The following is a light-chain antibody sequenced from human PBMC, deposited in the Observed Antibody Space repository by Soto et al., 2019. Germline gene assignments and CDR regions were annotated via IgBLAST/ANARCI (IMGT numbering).Light chain of an antibody. CDR1: QSISSY. CDR2: AAS. V-gene: IGKV1-39*01. J-gene: IGKJ5*01. Sequence: DIQMTQSPSSLSASVGDRVTITCRASQSISSYLNWYQQKPGKAPKLLIYAASSLQSGVSSRFIGSGSGTNFTLTVSSLQPEDFATYYCQQSYSTPITFGQGTRLEIK. CDR3: QQSYSTPIT.